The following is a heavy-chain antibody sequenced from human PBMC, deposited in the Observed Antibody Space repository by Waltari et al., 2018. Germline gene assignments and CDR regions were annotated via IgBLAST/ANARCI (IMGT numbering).Heavy chain of an antibody. J-gene: IGHJ6*02. CDR1: GGSISSYY. CDR3: AREGYCSGGSCEYYYYYGMDV. V-gene: IGHV4-59*01. D-gene: IGHD2-15*01. CDR2: IYYSGST. Sequence: QVQLQESGPGLVKPSETLSLTCTVSGGSISSYYWSWIRQPPGKGLEWIGYIYYSGSTNYNPSLKSRVTISVDTSKNQFSLKLRSVTAADTAVYYCAREGYCSGGSCEYYYYYGMDVWGQGTTVTVSS.